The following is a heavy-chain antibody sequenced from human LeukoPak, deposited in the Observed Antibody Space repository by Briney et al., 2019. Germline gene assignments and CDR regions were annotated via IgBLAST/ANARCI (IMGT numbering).Heavy chain of an antibody. CDR1: GFTFSSYA. CDR3: AKGTFGYSYLYGMDV. Sequence: GGSLRLSCAASGFTFSSYAMSWVRQAPGKGLQWVAYIRYDGSVEYYADSVKGRFTISRDNSKNTLYLQMNSLRPEDTAVYYCAKGTFGYSYLYGMDVWGQGTTVTVSS. D-gene: IGHD5-18*01. V-gene: IGHV3-30*02. J-gene: IGHJ6*02. CDR2: IRYDGSVE.